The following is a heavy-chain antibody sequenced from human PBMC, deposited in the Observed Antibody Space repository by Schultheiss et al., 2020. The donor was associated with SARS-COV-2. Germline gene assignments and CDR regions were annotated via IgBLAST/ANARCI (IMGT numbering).Heavy chain of an antibody. Sequence: GGSLRLSCAASGFTFSSYSMNWVRQAPGKGLEWVSYISSSGSTIYYADSVKGRFTISRDNAKNSLYLQMNSLRAEDTAVYYCARGVGWFGELSLNYWGQGTLVTVSS. CDR1: GFTFSSYS. V-gene: IGHV3-48*04. D-gene: IGHD3-10*01. CDR2: ISSSGSTI. CDR3: ARGVGWFGELSLNY. J-gene: IGHJ4*02.